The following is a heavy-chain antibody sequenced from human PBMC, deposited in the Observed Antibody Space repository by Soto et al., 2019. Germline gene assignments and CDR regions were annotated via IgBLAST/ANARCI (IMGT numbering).Heavy chain of an antibody. CDR2: ISSNGGRT. V-gene: IGHV3-23*01. CDR1: GFTFGNYF. D-gene: IGHD1-1*01. J-gene: IGHJ6*01. CDR3: AKDLHWYGMDV. Sequence: EVQLLESGGGLVQPGESLRLSCAASGFTFGNYFMNWVRQAPGKGLEWVSDISSNGGRTHYADSVRGRFTISRDNSRNTLYLQMSSLRAEDTALYYWAKDLHWYGMDVWGKGPRSPSPQ.